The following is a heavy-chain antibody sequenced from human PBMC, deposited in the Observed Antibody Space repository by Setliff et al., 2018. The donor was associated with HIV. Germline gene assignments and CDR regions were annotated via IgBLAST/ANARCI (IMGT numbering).Heavy chain of an antibody. J-gene: IGHJ1*01. Sequence: PGGSLRLSCVASGLTFSSYSMNWVRQAPGKGLEWVSSISSSSSYIHYADSVKGRFTISRDNAKNSLYLQMNSLRAEDTAVYYCAREPSAAGPEYFQHWGQGTLVTVSS. D-gene: IGHD6-13*01. CDR2: ISSSSSYI. CDR3: AREPSAAGPEYFQH. CDR1: GLTFSSYS. V-gene: IGHV3-21*01.